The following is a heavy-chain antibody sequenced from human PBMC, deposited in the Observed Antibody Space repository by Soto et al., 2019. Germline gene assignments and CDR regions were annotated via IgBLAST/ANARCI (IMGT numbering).Heavy chain of an antibody. CDR3: ASGASRASGDFDY. CDR1: GYTFTSYD. V-gene: IGHV1-8*02. J-gene: IGHJ4*02. Sequence: ASVKVSCKASGYTFTSYDINWVRQATGQGLEGMGWMNPNSGNTGYAQKFQGRVTMTRNTSISTAYMELSSLRSEDTAVYYCASGASRASGDFDYWGQGTLVTVSS. CDR2: MNPNSGNT. D-gene: IGHD3-10*01.